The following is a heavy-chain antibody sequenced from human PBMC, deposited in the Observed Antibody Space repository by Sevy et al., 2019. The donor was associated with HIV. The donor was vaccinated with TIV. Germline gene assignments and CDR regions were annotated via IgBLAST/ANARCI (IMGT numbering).Heavy chain of an antibody. Sequence: GGSLRLSCTASGFTFSSYXMXXXXXAPGKXLEXVSYITNSGSTIYYSDSVKGRFTISRDNARNSLYLQMNSLRAEDTAVYYCARDLPPSATTVAHFDYWGRGTLVTVSS. J-gene: IGHJ4*02. V-gene: IGHV3-48*03. CDR1: GFTFSSYX. D-gene: IGHD4-17*01. CDR3: ARDLPPSATTVAHFDY. CDR2: ITNSGSTI.